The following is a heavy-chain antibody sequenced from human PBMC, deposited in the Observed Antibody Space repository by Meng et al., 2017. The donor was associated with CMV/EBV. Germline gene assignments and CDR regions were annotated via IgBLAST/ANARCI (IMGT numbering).Heavy chain of an antibody. CDR1: GGSFSGYY. J-gene: IGHJ4*02. D-gene: IGHD2-15*01. V-gene: IGHV4-34*01. Sequence: QVQLQQWCAGLLKPCDTMSLTCAVSGGSFSGYYWSWIRQPPGKGLEWIGEINHSGSTNYNPSLKSRVTISVDTSKNQFSLKLSSVTAADTAVYYCASSLTYPDYWGQGTLVTVSS. CDR2: INHSGST. CDR3: ASSLTYPDY.